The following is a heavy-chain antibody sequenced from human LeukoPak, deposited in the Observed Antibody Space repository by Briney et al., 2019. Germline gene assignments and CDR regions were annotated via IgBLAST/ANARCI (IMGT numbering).Heavy chain of an antibody. CDR3: AKDQTPKITIFGVVTIPFDY. CDR1: GFTFSSYG. J-gene: IGHJ4*02. CDR2: ISGSGVST. D-gene: IGHD3-3*01. Sequence: GGTLRLSCAASGFTFSSYGMSWVRQAPGKGLEWVSAISGSGVSTYYADSVKGRFTISRDNSKNSLYLQMNSLRAEDTAVYYCAKDQTPKITIFGVVTIPFDYWGQGTLVTVSS. V-gene: IGHV3-23*01.